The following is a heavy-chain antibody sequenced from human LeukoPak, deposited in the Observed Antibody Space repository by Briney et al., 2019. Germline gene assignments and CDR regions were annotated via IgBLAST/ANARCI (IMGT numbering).Heavy chain of an antibody. CDR2: ISCDGRQK. CDR3: ARVFLERLTSGYFDS. J-gene: IGHJ4*02. Sequence: PGGSLRLSCAASGFTFSDYAMHWVRQGPGKGLEWVAVISCDGRQKYYGDSVKGRFTISRDNPKNTLYLQMNSLSDDDTAVYYCARVFLERLTSGYFDSWGQGTLVTVSS. V-gene: IGHV3-30-3*01. D-gene: IGHD3-3*01. CDR1: GFTFSDYA.